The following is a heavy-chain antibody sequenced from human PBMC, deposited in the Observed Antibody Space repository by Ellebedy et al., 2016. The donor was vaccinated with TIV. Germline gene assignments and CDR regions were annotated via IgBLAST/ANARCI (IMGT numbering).Heavy chain of an antibody. CDR2: FGVSGDST. J-gene: IGHJ4*02. V-gene: IGHV3-23*01. D-gene: IGHD1-14*01. Sequence: GESLKISCAASGFIFSSYAMSWVRQAPGKGLEWVSGFGVSGDSTYYADSVRGRFTISRDNSKNTLYLQMNSLRAEDTAIYYCARGRSGTYIHHAFDYWGQGTLVTVSS. CDR3: ARGRSGTYIHHAFDY. CDR1: GFIFSSYA.